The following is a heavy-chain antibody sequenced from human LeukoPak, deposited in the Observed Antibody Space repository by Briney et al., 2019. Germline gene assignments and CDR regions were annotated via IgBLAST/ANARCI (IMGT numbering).Heavy chain of an antibody. CDR2: IYYSGST. J-gene: IGHJ4*02. D-gene: IGHD4-17*01. Sequence: SETLSLTCAVSGGSISSYYWSWIRQPPGKGLEWIGYIYYSGSTNYNPSLKSRVTISVDTSKNQFSLKLSSVTAADTAVYYCARGDYGDYVYDYWGQGTLVTVSS. CDR3: ARGDYGDYVYDY. V-gene: IGHV4-59*01. CDR1: GGSISSYY.